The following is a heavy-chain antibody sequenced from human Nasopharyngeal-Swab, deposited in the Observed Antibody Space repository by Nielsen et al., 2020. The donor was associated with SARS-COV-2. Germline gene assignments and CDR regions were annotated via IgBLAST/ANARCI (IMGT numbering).Heavy chain of an antibody. Sequence: SETLSLTCTVSGGSISSYYWSWIRQPAGKGLEWIGRIYTSGSTNYNPSLKSRVTMSVDTSKNQFSLKLSSVTAADTAVYYCARDSRSWYPNAPFDYWGQGTLVTVSS. CDR2: IYTSGST. V-gene: IGHV4-4*07. D-gene: IGHD6-13*01. CDR1: GGSISSYY. CDR3: ARDSRSWYPNAPFDY. J-gene: IGHJ4*02.